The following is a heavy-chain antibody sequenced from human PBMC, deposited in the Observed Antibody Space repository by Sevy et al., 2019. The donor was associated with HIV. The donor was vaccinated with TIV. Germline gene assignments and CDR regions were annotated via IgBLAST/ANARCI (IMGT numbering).Heavy chain of an antibody. Sequence: GESQKISCKGSGYSFTSYWIGWVRQMPGKGLEWMGIIYPGDSDTRYSPSFQGQVTISADKSISTAYLQWSSLKASDTAMYYCARLDSSGYYEYYFDYWGQGTLVTVSS. CDR2: IYPGDSDT. CDR3: ARLDSSGYYEYYFDY. V-gene: IGHV5-51*01. D-gene: IGHD3-22*01. J-gene: IGHJ4*02. CDR1: GYSFTSYW.